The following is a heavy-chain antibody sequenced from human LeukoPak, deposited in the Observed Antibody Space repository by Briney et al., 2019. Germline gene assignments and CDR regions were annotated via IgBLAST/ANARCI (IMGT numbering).Heavy chain of an antibody. CDR3: AKGLRRKYCSSTSCYGAFDY. J-gene: IGHJ4*02. CDR1: GFTFSSYA. Sequence: PGGSLRLSCAASGFTFSSYAMNWVRQAPGKGLEWVSGISNTGGGIHYADSVKGRFTISRDNSKNTLYLQMNSLRGEDTAVYYCAKGLRRKYCSSTSCYGAFDYWGPGTLVTVSS. CDR2: ISNTGGGI. V-gene: IGHV3-23*01. D-gene: IGHD2-2*01.